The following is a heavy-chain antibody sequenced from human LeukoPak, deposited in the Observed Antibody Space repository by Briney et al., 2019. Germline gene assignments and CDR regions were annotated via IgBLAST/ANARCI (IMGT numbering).Heavy chain of an antibody. J-gene: IGHJ3*02. CDR3: AREKGYYTGIRAFDI. Sequence: SETLSLTCTVSGGSISSYYWSWIRQPPGKGLEWIGYIYYSGSTNYNPSLKSRVTISVDTSKNQFSLKLSSVTAADTAVYYCAREKGYYTGIRAFDIWGQGTMVTVSS. CDR1: GGSISSYY. CDR2: IYYSGST. V-gene: IGHV4-59*01. D-gene: IGHD3-3*01.